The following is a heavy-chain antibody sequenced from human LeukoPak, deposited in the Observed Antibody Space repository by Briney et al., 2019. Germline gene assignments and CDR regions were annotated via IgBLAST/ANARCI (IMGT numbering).Heavy chain of an antibody. CDR3: ARYCGGDSFSAPFDI. Sequence: GGSLRLSCAASGFTFSSYSMNWVRQAPGKGLEWVSYISSSSSTIYYADSVKGRFTISRDNAKNSLYLQMNSLRDEDTAVYYCARYCGGDSFSAPFDIWGQGTMVTVSS. J-gene: IGHJ3*02. CDR1: GFTFSSYS. V-gene: IGHV3-48*02. CDR2: ISSSSSTI. D-gene: IGHD2-21*02.